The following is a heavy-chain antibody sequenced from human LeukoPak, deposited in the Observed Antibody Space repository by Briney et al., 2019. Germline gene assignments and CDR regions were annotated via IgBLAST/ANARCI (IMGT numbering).Heavy chain of an antibody. CDR2: ICSNDNNT. CDR3: VNGYTYGQN. V-gene: IGHV3-23*01. Sequence: GGSLRLSCAASGFTFSSYAMHWVRQAPGKGLEWVSAICSNDNNTYYANSVKGRFTISRDNSKNTLSLQLNSLRAEDTAVYYCVNGYTYGQNWGQGTLVTVSS. CDR1: GFTFSSYA. D-gene: IGHD5-18*01. J-gene: IGHJ4*02.